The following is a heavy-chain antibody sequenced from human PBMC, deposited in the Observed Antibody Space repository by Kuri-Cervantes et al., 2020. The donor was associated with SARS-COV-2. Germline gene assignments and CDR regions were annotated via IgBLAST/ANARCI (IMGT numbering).Heavy chain of an antibody. CDR2: ISYDGSNK. Sequence: GESLKISCAASGFTFSSYAMHWVRQAPGKGLEWVAVISYDGSNKYYADSVKGRFTISRDNSKNSLYLQMNSLRAEDTALYYCAKDMGTIFGVVIGSGYGMDVWGQGTTVTVSS. D-gene: IGHD3-3*01. CDR3: AKDMGTIFGVVIGSGYGMDV. J-gene: IGHJ6*02. V-gene: IGHV3-30-3*01. CDR1: GFTFSSYA.